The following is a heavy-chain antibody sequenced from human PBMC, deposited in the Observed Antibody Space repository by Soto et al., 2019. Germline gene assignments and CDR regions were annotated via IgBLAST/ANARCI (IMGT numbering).Heavy chain of an antibody. J-gene: IGHJ6*03. CDR1: GFTFEDYA. CDR2: ISWDSRSV. CDR3: AKDSIRRSFFWWSARPRDVFSF. Sequence: PGGSLRLSCAVSGFTFEDYAMHWVRQAPGKGLEWVSGISWDSRSVAYADSVKGRFTISRDNAENSLHLQMNSLRAEDTAVYYCAKDSIRRSFFWWSARPRDVFSFWAKG. V-gene: IGHV3-9*01. D-gene: IGHD2-15*01.